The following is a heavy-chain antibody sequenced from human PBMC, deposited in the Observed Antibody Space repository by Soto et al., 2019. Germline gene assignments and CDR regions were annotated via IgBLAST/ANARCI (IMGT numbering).Heavy chain of an antibody. D-gene: IGHD6-13*01. CDR2: IYPGDSDT. Sequence: GESLKISCKGSGYSFTSYWIGWVRQMPGKGLEWMGIIYPGDSDTRYSPSFQGQVTISADKSTSTAYLQWSSLKASDTAMYYCARRVAAAGIFHYHYMDVWGKGTTVTVSS. CDR1: GYSFTSYW. J-gene: IGHJ6*03. CDR3: ARRVAAAGIFHYHYMDV. V-gene: IGHV5-51*01.